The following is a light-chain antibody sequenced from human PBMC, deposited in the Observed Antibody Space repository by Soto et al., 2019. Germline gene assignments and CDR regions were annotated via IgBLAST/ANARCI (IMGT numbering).Light chain of an antibody. J-gene: IGKJ1*01. CDR2: WAS. CDR1: QSVLYSSSNNNY. CDR3: QQYYSTLTWT. Sequence: DIVMTQSPDSLAVSLGERATINCKSSQSVLYSSSNNNYLAWYQQKPGQPPKLLIYWASTRESGVPDRFSGSGSGTDFTLTISSLQAEDVAVYYCQQYYSTLTWTFGQGTKVEIK. V-gene: IGKV4-1*01.